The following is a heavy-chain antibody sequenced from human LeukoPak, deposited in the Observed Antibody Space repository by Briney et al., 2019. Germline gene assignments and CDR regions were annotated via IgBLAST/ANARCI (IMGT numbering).Heavy chain of an antibody. CDR1: GGSFSSGSYY. CDR3: AREVSSYYFDY. CDR2: IYTSGST. J-gene: IGHJ4*02. D-gene: IGHD2/OR15-2a*01. V-gene: IGHV4-61*02. Sequence: SETLSLTCIVSGGSFSSGSYYWSWIRQPAGKGLEWIGRIYTSGSTNYSPSLKSRVTISIDTSKSQFSLKLSSVTAADTAVYYCAREVSSYYFDYWGQGTLVTVSS.